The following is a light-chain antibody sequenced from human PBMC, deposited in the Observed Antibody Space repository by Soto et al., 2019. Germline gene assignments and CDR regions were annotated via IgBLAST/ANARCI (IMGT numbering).Light chain of an antibody. V-gene: IGKV3-20*01. Sequence: EIVLTQSPGTLSLSPGERATLSCRASQSVGSNVAWYQQKPGQAPRLLIYDASNRATGIPARFSGSGSGTDFTLTISRLEPEDFAVYYCQQYDSSPKTFGQGTKVDIK. CDR1: QSVGSN. CDR3: QQYDSSPKT. J-gene: IGKJ1*01. CDR2: DAS.